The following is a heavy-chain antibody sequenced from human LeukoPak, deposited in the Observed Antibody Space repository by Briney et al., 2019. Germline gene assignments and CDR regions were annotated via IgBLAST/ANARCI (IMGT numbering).Heavy chain of an antibody. Sequence: SETLSLTCTVSGGSISSYYWSWIRQPTGQGLEWIGRIYTSGSTNYNPSLKSRVTMSVYTSKNHFSLKLSSVTAADTAVYYCARDYDIVTGTDAFDIWGQGTVVTVSS. J-gene: IGHJ3*02. CDR3: ARDYDIVTGTDAFDI. CDR1: GGSISSYY. CDR2: IYTSGST. V-gene: IGHV4-4*07. D-gene: IGHD3-9*01.